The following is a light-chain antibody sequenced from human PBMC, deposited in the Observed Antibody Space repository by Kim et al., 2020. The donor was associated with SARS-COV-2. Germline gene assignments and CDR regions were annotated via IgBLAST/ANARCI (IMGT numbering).Light chain of an antibody. CDR1: SGRIASKY. CDR3: QSYDSSNLWV. J-gene: IGLJ3*02. CDR2: EDN. V-gene: IGLV6-57*03. Sequence: KTVTSSCTRSSGRIASKYVQWYQQRPGSAPNTVIYEDNQRPSGVPDRFSGSIDSSSYSASLTISGLKTEYEADYYCQSYDSSNLWVFGGGTQLTVL.